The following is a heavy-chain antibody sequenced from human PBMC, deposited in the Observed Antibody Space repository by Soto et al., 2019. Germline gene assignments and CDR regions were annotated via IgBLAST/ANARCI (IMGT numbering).Heavy chain of an antibody. Sequence: ASVKVSCKASGYTFTGYYMHWVRQAPGPGLEWMGWINPNSGGTNYAQKFQGRVTMTRDTSISTAYMELSRLRSDDTAVYYGAREGGYSGYDAFDIWGQGTMVTVSS. J-gene: IGHJ3*02. CDR1: GYTFTGYY. D-gene: IGHD5-12*01. CDR3: AREGGYSGYDAFDI. CDR2: INPNSGGT. V-gene: IGHV1-2*02.